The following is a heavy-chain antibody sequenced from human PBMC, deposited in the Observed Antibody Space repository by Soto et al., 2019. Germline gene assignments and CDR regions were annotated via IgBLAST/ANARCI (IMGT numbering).Heavy chain of an antibody. CDR2: IYYSGIT. J-gene: IGHJ1*01. Sequence: SETLSLTCSVSGDSISTEGYYWSWIRQHPGQGLEWIGYIYYSGITSYNPSLKSRFTISRATSKNQFYLKLSSVTAADTAVYYCARSRSYYVEYFQKWGQGTLVTVSS. V-gene: IGHV4-31*03. D-gene: IGHD1-26*01. CDR3: ARSRSYYVEYFQK. CDR1: GDSISTEGYY.